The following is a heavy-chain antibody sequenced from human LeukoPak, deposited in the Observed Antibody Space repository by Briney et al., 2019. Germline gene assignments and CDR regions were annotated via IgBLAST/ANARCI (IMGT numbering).Heavy chain of an antibody. CDR2: IRSSSSYM. Sequence: GGSLRLSCAASGFTFSSYTMNWVHQAPGKGLEWVSSIRSSSSYMDYADSVRGRFTISRDNAKNSLYLQMNSMRVEDTAVYYCARDPGDYGDYSNLFDPWGQGTLVTVSS. J-gene: IGHJ5*02. CDR3: ARDPGDYGDYSNLFDP. V-gene: IGHV3-21*01. CDR1: GFTFSSYT. D-gene: IGHD4-17*01.